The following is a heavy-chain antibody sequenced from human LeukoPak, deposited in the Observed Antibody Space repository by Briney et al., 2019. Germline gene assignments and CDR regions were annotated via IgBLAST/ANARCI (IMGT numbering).Heavy chain of an antibody. D-gene: IGHD6-13*01. CDR3: ARHGPTWGQQLPPPSVDP. CDR1: GGSISSSSYY. Sequence: PSETLSLTCTVSGGSISSSSYYWGWIRQPPGKGLEWIGSIYYSGSTYYNPSLKSRVTISVDTSKNQFSLKLSSVTAADTAVYYCARHGPTWGQQLPPPSVDPWGQGTLVTVSS. J-gene: IGHJ5*02. V-gene: IGHV4-39*01. CDR2: IYYSGST.